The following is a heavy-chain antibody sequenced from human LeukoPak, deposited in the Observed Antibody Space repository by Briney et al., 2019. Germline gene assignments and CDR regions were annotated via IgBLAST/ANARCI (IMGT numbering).Heavy chain of an antibody. CDR3: ASTSWGVPAAKGAFDI. Sequence: SGGSLRLSCAASGFTFSSYSMNWVRQAPGKGLEWVSSISSSSSYIYYAGSVKGRFTISRDNAKNSLYLQMNSLRAEDTAVHYCASTSWGVPAAKGAFDIWGQGTMVTVSS. V-gene: IGHV3-21*01. CDR2: ISSSSSYI. J-gene: IGHJ3*02. CDR1: GFTFSSYS. D-gene: IGHD2-2*01.